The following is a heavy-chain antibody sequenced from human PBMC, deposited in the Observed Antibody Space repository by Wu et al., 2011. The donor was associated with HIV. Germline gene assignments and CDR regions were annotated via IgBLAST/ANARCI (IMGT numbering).Heavy chain of an antibody. V-gene: IGHV1-69*05. CDR2: IIPLFGTR. Sequence: QVSLVQSGAEVKKPGSSVKISCKASGNTFNAINWVRQAPGQGLEWMGGIIPLFGTRDYAQIFQGRLTITTDESTSTAYMSLSGLKSDDTAVYYCATPRSPGFSSAWPTYFDYWGQGTLVTVSS. J-gene: IGHJ4*02. D-gene: IGHD6-19*01. CDR1: GNTFNA. CDR3: ATPRSPGFSSAWPTYFDY.